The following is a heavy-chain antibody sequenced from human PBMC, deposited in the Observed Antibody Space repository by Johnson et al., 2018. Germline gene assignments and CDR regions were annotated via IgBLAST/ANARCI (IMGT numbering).Heavy chain of an antibody. CDR1: GFTFSAYG. CDR2: ISYDGSNK. D-gene: IGHD6-13*01. Sequence: QVQLLESGGGVVQPGRSLRLSCAASGFTFSAYGIHWVRQAPGKGLEWVAVISYDGSNKYFADSVKGRFTISRDNSKNTLYLQMNSLRAEDTAVYYCAKDWEIAAGGTGGYFHHWGQGTLVTVSS. V-gene: IGHV3-30*18. CDR3: AKDWEIAAGGTGGYFHH. J-gene: IGHJ1*01.